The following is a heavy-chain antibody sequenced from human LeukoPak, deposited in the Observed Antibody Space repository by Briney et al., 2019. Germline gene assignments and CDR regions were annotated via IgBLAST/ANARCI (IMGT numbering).Heavy chain of an antibody. J-gene: IGHJ6*03. CDR1: GGSISSSSHY. Sequence: SETLSLTCTVSGGSISSSSHYWGWIRQPPGKGLEWIGSMYYRGSTYHNPSLKSRVTISVDTSKNQFSLKLSSVTAAETAVYYCAREGRYRYGYNEYHLYMDIWGKGTTVTVSS. CDR2: MYYRGST. D-gene: IGHD5-18*01. CDR3: AREGRYRYGYNEYHLYMDI. V-gene: IGHV4-39*07.